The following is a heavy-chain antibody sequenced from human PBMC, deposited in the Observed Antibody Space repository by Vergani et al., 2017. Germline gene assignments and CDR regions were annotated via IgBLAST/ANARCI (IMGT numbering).Heavy chain of an antibody. V-gene: IGHV1-2*02. J-gene: IGHJ4*02. Sequence: QVQLVQSGAEVKKPGASVKVSCKASGYTFTGYYMHWVRQAPGQGLEWMGWINPNSGGTYYAQKFQGRVTMTRDTSISTAYMELSRLRSDDTAVYYCARGPHVDSSGYREFDYWGQGTLVTVSS. CDR1: GYTFTGYY. D-gene: IGHD3-22*01. CDR3: ARGPHVDSSGYREFDY. CDR2: INPNSGGT.